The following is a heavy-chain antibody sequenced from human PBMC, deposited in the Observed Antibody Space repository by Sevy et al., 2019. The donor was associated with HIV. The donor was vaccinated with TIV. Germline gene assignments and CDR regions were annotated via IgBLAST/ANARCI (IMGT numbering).Heavy chain of an antibody. CDR3: ARGGIEDY. D-gene: IGHD6-13*01. CDR2: INVSGGST. J-gene: IGHJ4*02. Sequence: ASVKVSCKASGYTFTSYSMHWVRQAPGQGLEWMGIINVSGGSTNYAQRFQGRVTMTRDTSTTTVYMELSSLRFEDTALYYCARGGIEDYWGQGTLVTVSS. V-gene: IGHV1-46*03. CDR1: GYTFTSYS.